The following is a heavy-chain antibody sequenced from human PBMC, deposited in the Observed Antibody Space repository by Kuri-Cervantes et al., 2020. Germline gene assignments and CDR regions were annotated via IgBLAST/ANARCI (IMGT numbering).Heavy chain of an antibody. D-gene: IGHD1-26*01. V-gene: IGHV3-23*01. CDR3: AKASGAVGSTTWGPFDF. CDR2: ITSDGRRT. J-gene: IGHJ4*02. CDR1: GFNVSPYT. Sequence: GESLKISCAASGFNVSPYTMHWVRQAPGKGLEWISSITSDGRRTFYADSVKGRFTISRDISQNTLYLQLDSLRDDDTAVYYCAKASGAVGSTTWGPFDFWGQGVLVTVSS.